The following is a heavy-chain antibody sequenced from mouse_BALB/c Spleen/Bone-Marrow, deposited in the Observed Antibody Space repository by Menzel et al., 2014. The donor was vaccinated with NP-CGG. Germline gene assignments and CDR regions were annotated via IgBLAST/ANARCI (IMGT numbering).Heavy chain of an antibody. CDR1: GFNFSDYG. Sequence: EVQGVESGGGVVQPGGSRKLSCAASGFNFSDYGMAWVRLAPGKGPEWVAFISNLAYSIYYADTVTGRFTISRENAKNTLYLEMSSLRLEDTAMYYCTRDRGYDGGYYFDYWGQGTTLTVSS. CDR3: TRDRGYDGGYYFDY. J-gene: IGHJ2*01. CDR2: ISNLAYSI. V-gene: IGHV5-15*02. D-gene: IGHD2-2*01.